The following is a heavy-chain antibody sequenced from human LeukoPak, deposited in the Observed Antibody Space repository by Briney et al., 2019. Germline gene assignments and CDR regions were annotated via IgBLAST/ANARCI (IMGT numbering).Heavy chain of an antibody. CDR3: AKDGVGYSGYSVKYDY. CDR1: GFTFSSYA. V-gene: IGHV3-23*01. J-gene: IGHJ4*02. D-gene: IGHD5-12*01. Sequence: GGSLRLSCAASGFTFSSYAMSWVRQAPGKGLECVSAIRGSGGSTYYADSVKARFTISRDNSKNRLYLQMNSVRAEDTAVYYCAKDGVGYSGYSVKYDYWGQGTLVTVSS. CDR2: IRGSGGST.